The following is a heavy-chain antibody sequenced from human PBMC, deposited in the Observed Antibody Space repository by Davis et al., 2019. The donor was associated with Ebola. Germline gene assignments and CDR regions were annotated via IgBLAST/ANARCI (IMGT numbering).Heavy chain of an antibody. CDR2: INTNTGNP. J-gene: IGHJ6*04. D-gene: IGHD3-16*01. Sequence: ASVKVSCKASGYTFTGYYMHWVRQAPGQGLEWMGWINTNTGNPTYAQGFTGRFVFSLDTSVSTAYLQISSLKAEDTAVYYCAREGASLKHPASYYYYGMDVWGKGTTVTVSS. CDR1: GYTFTGYY. CDR3: AREGASLKHPASYYYYGMDV. V-gene: IGHV7-4-1*02.